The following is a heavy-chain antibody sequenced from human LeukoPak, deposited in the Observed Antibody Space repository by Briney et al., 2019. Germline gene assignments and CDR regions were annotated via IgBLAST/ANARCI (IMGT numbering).Heavy chain of an antibody. Sequence: GGSLRLSCAASGFSFRTYAMTWVRQAPGKGLEWVSSIIGSGATTYNADPLKGRFTISRDNSENTLYLQMNSLRAEDTAVYYCVKESTSSGYYYAPDYWGQGTLVTVS. J-gene: IGHJ4*02. V-gene: IGHV3-23*01. CDR3: VKESTSSGYYYAPDY. D-gene: IGHD3-22*01. CDR1: GFSFRTYA. CDR2: IIGSGATT.